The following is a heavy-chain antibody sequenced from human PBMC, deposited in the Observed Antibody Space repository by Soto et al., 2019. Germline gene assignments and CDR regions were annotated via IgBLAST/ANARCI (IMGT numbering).Heavy chain of an antibody. CDR2: IIPIFGTA. Sequence: SVKVSCKASGGTFSSYAISWVRQAPGQGLEWMGGIIPIFGTANYAQKFQGRVTITADESTSTAYMELSSLRAEDTAVYYCAKDLGYYDSSGYWPWYYGMDVWGQGTTVTVSS. CDR1: GGTFSSYA. CDR3: AKDLGYYDSSGYWPWYYGMDV. D-gene: IGHD3-22*01. V-gene: IGHV1-69*13. J-gene: IGHJ6*02.